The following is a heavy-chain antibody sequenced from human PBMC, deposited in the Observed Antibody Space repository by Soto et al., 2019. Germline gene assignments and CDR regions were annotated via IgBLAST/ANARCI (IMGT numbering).Heavy chain of an antibody. V-gene: IGHV3-23*01. CDR1: GFTFSSYA. J-gene: IGHJ5*02. CDR2: ISGSGGST. Sequence: EVQLLESGGGLVQPGGSLRLSCAASGFTFSSYAMSWVRQAPGKGLEWVSAISGSGGSTYYADSVKGRFTISRDNSKNTLQMQMNGLRAADTAVYYCAKRSSSVPGTSNGFDPWGQVTLVTVAS. CDR3: AKRSSSVPGTSNGFDP. D-gene: IGHD6-19*01.